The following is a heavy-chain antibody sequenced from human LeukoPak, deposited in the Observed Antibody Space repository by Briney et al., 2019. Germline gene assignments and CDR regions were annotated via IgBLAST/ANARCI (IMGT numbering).Heavy chain of an antibody. J-gene: IGHJ4*02. Sequence: GGSLRLSCAASGLTLSRFWMHWVRQAPGKGLMWVSRINSDGTSTSYADSVKGRFTISKDNAKNTLYLQMNSLRADDTAVYYCARGNYGYGNFDYWGQGTLVTVSS. CDR2: INSDGTST. V-gene: IGHV3-74*01. CDR1: GLTLSRFW. D-gene: IGHD5-18*01. CDR3: ARGNYGYGNFDY.